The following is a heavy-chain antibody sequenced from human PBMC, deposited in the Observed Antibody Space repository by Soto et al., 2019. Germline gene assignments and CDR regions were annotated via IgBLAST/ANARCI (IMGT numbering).Heavy chain of an antibody. V-gene: IGHV3-23*01. J-gene: IGHJ4*02. D-gene: IGHD5-12*01. CDR3: ARQGNGYNTDY. CDR2: ISDSGVSS. CDR1: GFTFSTCA. Sequence: EVQLLESGGGLVRPGGSLRLSCAASGFTFSTCAMNWVRQAPGKGLEWVSGISDSGVSSYYADSVKGRFTISRDNSKNTLNLQMNRLRAEDTAVYYCARQGNGYNTDYWGQGTLVTVSS.